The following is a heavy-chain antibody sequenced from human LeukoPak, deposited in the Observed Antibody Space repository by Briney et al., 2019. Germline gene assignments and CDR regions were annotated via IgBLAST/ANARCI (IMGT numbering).Heavy chain of an antibody. J-gene: IGHJ4*02. V-gene: IGHV1-69*06. Sequence: SVKVSCKASGDTFSNFALSWVRQAPGQGPEWVGRIIPMFGTTNYAQKFQGRVTITADKSTSTAYMELSSLRSEDTAVYYCARDLLGDSPFDYWGQGTLVTVSS. CDR2: IIPMFGTT. D-gene: IGHD3-16*01. CDR3: ARDLLGDSPFDY. CDR1: GDTFSNFA.